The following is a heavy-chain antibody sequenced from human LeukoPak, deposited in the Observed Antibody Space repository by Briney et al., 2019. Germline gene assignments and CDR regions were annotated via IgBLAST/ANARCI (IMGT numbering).Heavy chain of an antibody. CDR2: ISAYNGNT. V-gene: IGHV1-18*01. CDR3: ARVQRYYDSSGYPSYYFDY. J-gene: IGHJ4*02. D-gene: IGHD3-22*01. CDR1: GYTFTSYG. Sequence: ASVKVSCKASGYTFTSYGISWVRQAPGQGLEWMGWISAYNGNTNYAQKLQGRVTMTTDTSTSTAYMELSRLRSDDTAVYYCARVQRYYDSSGYPSYYFDYWGQGTLVTVSS.